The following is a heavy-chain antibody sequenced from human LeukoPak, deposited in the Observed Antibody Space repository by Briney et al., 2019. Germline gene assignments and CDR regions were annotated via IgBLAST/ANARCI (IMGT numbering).Heavy chain of an antibody. D-gene: IGHD2-8*01. J-gene: IGHJ3*01. CDR3: AKGKINHNGAFDA. Sequence: GGSLRLSCAGSGLSFGSYPMSWVRQAPGKGLEWVSSISDFVDNTYYADSVKGRFTISRDNSEKSLYLQMSSLRVEDTAVYYCAKGKINHNGAFDAWGQGTRVTVSS. V-gene: IGHV3-23*01. CDR1: GLSFGSYP. CDR2: ISDFVDNT.